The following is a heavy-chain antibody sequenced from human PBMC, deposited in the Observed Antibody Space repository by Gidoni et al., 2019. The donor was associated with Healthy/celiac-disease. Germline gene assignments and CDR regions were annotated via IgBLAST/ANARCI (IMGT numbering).Heavy chain of an antibody. Sequence: QVQLVESGGGLVKPGGSLGLSCAASGFTFSDYYMSWIRQAPGKGLEWVSYISSSSSYTNYADSVKGRFTISRDNAKNSLYLQMNSLRAEDTAVYYCARDFTIFGFDYWGQGTLVTVSS. D-gene: IGHD3-3*01. CDR1: GFTFSDYY. J-gene: IGHJ4*02. CDR2: ISSSSSYT. CDR3: ARDFTIFGFDY. V-gene: IGHV3-11*06.